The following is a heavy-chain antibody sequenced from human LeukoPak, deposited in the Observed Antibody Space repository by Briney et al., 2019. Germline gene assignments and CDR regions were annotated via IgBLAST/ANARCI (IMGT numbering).Heavy chain of an antibody. J-gene: IGHJ6*03. CDR3: ARTGYCTNGVCLLYYYYYMDV. CDR2: ISSSGSTI. D-gene: IGHD2-8*01. V-gene: IGHV3-48*03. Sequence: GGSLRLSCAASGFTFSSYEMNWVRQAPGKGLEWVSYISSSGSTIYYADSVKGRFTISRDNAKNSLYLQMNSLRAEDTAVYYCARTGYCTNGVCLLYYYYYMDVWGKGTTVTVSS. CDR1: GFTFSSYE.